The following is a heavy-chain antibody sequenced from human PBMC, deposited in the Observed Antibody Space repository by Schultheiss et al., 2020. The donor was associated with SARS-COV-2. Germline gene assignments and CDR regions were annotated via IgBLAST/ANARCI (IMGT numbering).Heavy chain of an antibody. J-gene: IGHJ4*02. CDR3: AKPLWPHDY. Sequence: GGSLRLSCAASGFTFSSYGMHWVRQAPGKGLEWVAIISYDGSNKYFADSVKGRFTISRDNSKNTLYLQMNSLRAEDTAVYYCAKPLWPHDYWGQGTLVTVSS. V-gene: IGHV3-30*18. D-gene: IGHD3-10*01. CDR1: GFTFSSYG. CDR2: ISYDGSNK.